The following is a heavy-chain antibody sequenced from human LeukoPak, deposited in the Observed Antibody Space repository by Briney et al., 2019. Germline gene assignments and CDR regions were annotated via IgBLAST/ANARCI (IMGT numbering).Heavy chain of an antibody. CDR3: AMTNYYGSGSYYGFDY. CDR2: INPNSGGT. Sequence: EASVKVSCKASGYTFTGYYMHWVRQAPGQGLEWMGWINPNSGGTNYAQKFQGRVTMTRDTSISTAYMELSSLRSEDTAVYYCAMTNYYGSGSYYGFDYWGQGTLVTVSS. V-gene: IGHV1-2*02. CDR1: GYTFTGYY. D-gene: IGHD3-10*01. J-gene: IGHJ4*02.